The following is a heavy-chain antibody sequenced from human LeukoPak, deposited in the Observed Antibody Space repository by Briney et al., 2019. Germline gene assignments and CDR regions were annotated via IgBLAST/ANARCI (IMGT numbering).Heavy chain of an antibody. CDR3: AREYGSSRIFDY. V-gene: IGHV4-4*07. CDR1: GGSISSSY. CDR2: IHTSGRT. D-gene: IGHD6-13*01. Sequence: SETLSLTCTVPGGSISSSYGSWIRQPAGKGLEWIGRIHTSGRTKYTASTKSRLTMSVATPKNQFSLNLTSMTAADTAVYYCAREYGSSRIFDYWGKGTLVTVSS. J-gene: IGHJ4*02.